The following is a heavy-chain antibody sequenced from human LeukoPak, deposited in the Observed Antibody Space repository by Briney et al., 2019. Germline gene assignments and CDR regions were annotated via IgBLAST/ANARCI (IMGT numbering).Heavy chain of an antibody. CDR2: ISSSSSYT. D-gene: IGHD6-19*01. J-gene: IGHJ3*02. CDR1: GFTFSDYY. V-gene: IGHV3-11*06. CDR3: ARVAVAATGAFDI. Sequence: GGSLRLSCAASGFTFSDYYMSWIRQAPGKGLEWISFISSSSSYTNYADSVKGRFTISRDNTKNSLCLQMNSLRVEDTAVYYCARVAVAATGAFDIWGQGTMVTVSS.